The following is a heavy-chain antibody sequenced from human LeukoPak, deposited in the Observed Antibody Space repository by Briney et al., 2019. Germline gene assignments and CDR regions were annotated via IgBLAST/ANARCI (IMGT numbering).Heavy chain of an antibody. Sequence: ASVKVSCKASGYIFTGYYMHWVRQAPGQGLEWMGWISSKSGVTNYAQKFQGRVTMNRDTSISTAYMELSRLRSDDTAVYYCARGPQDSSSWYLYYHYMDVWGKGTTVTISS. V-gene: IGHV1-2*02. J-gene: IGHJ6*03. CDR1: GYIFTGYY. CDR2: ISSKSGVT. CDR3: ARGPQDSSSWYLYYHYMDV. D-gene: IGHD6-13*01.